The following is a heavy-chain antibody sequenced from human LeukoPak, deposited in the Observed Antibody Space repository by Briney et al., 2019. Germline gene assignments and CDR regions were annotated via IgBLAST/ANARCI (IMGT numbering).Heavy chain of an antibody. CDR2: ISAYNGNT. CDR1: GYTFTSYG. V-gene: IGHV1-18*01. J-gene: IGHJ6*04. Sequence: GASVKVSCKASGYTFTSYGISWVRQAPGQGLEWMGWISAYNGNTNYAQKLQGRVTMTTDTSTSTAYMELRSLGSDDTAVYYCARNQYSGSYSPRDGMDVWGKGTTVTASS. CDR3: ARNQYSGSYSPRDGMDV. D-gene: IGHD1-26*01.